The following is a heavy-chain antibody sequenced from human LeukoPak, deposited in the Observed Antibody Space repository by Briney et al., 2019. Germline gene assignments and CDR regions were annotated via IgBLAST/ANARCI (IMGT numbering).Heavy chain of an antibody. D-gene: IGHD2-2*01. V-gene: IGHV1-18*01. CDR2: ISAYSGNT. J-gene: IGHJ4*02. CDR3: AREEYQLLRTSSYFDY. CDR1: GFTFTNYG. Sequence: ASVKVSCKASGFTFTNYGISWVRQAPGQGLEWMGWISAYSGNTNYAQKFQDRVTMTADTSTSTAYMELRSLRSDDTAVYYCAREEYQLLRTSSYFDYWGQGTLVTVSS.